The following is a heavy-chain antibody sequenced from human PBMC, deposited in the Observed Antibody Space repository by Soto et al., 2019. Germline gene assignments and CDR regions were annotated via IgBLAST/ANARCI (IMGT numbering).Heavy chain of an antibody. D-gene: IGHD3-10*01. CDR3: ATEGFNGSSLDY. Sequence: SVKVSCKASGGTFSSYAISWVRQAPGQGLEWMGGIIPIFGTANYAQKFQGRVTITADESTSTAYMELSSLRSEDTAVYYCATEGFNGSSLDYWGHGTQDIFSS. CDR2: IIPIFGTA. J-gene: IGHJ4*01. V-gene: IGHV1-69*13. CDR1: GGTFSSYA.